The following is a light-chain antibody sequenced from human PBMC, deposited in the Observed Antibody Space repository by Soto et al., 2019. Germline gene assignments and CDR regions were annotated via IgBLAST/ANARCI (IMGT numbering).Light chain of an antibody. J-gene: IGKJ2*01. CDR3: QLRSNWPLYT. CDR2: DXS. V-gene: IGKV3-11*01. Sequence: EIVLTQSPATLSLSPGERATLSCRASQSVSSYLAWYQQKPGQAPRLLIYDXSNRATGIPARFSGSGSGTDFTLXXXXXXPEDFAVYYCQLRSNWPLYTFGQGTKLEIK. CDR1: QSVSSY.